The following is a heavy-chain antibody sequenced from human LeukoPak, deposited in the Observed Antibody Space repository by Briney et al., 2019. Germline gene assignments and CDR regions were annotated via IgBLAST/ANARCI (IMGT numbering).Heavy chain of an antibody. Sequence: TGGSLRLSCAASGFTFSSYAMSWVRQAPGEGLEWVSAISGGGSSTYYADSVKGRFTISRDNSKNTLYLQVNSLRAEDTAVYYRAKMDFGSGSYYILNSPGYWGQGTLVTVSS. J-gene: IGHJ4*02. CDR2: ISGGGSST. V-gene: IGHV3-23*01. D-gene: IGHD3-10*01. CDR1: GFTFSSYA. CDR3: AKMDFGSGSYYILNSPGY.